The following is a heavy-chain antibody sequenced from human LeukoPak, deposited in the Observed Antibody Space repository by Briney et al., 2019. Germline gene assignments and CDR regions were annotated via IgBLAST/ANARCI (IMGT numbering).Heavy chain of an antibody. CDR2: IYSGGST. CDR3: ARDNDSSGYYYYYMDV. J-gene: IGHJ6*03. D-gene: IGHD3-22*01. Sequence: GGSLRLSCAASGFTVSSNYMSWVRQAPGKGLEWVSVIYSGGSTYYADSVKGRFAISRDNSKNTLYLQMNSLRAEGTAVYYCARDNDSSGYYYYYMDVWGKGTTVTVSS. CDR1: GFTVSSNY. V-gene: IGHV3-53*01.